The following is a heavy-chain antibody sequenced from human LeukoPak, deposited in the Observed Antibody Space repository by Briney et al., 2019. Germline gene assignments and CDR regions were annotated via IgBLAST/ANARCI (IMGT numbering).Heavy chain of an antibody. V-gene: IGHV3-21*01. J-gene: IGHJ4*02. D-gene: IGHD6-13*01. CDR3: ARGPPIAAAGPSNFDY. CDR2: ISSSSSYI. Sequence: GGSLRLSCAASGFTFSSYSMNWVRQAPGKGLEWVSSISSSSSYIYYADSVKGRFTISRDNAKNSLYLQMNSLRAEDTAVYYCARGPPIAAAGPSNFDYWGQGTLVTVS. CDR1: GFTFSSYS.